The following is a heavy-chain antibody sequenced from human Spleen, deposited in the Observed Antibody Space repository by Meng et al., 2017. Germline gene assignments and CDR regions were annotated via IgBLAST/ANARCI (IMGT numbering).Heavy chain of an antibody. Sequence: GESLKISCAASGLIVSSAYMSWVRQAPGKGLEWVSVIYTGGATYYADSVEGRFTISRDSSKNILYPQMNSLRAEDTAVYYCASQKKDYGPYDYWGQGTLVTVSS. D-gene: IGHD4-17*01. J-gene: IGHJ4*02. CDR2: IYTGGAT. V-gene: IGHV3-53*01. CDR3: ASQKKDYGPYDY. CDR1: GLIVSSAY.